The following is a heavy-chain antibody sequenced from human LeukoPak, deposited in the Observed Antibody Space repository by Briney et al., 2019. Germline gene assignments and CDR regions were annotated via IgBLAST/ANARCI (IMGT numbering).Heavy chain of an antibody. CDR1: GYTFTSYG. Sequence: ASVKVSCKASGYTFTSYGISWVRQAPGQGLEWMGWISAYNGNTSYAQKLQGRVTMTTDTSTSTAYMELRSLRSDDTAVYYCARDQAGYCSSTSCYDYYYMDVWGKGTTVTVSS. V-gene: IGHV1-18*01. J-gene: IGHJ6*03. CDR3: ARDQAGYCSSTSCYDYYYMDV. D-gene: IGHD2-2*01. CDR2: ISAYNGNT.